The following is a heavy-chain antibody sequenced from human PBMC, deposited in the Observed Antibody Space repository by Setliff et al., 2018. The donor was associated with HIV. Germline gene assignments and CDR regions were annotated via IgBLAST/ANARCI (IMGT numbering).Heavy chain of an antibody. D-gene: IGHD1-26*01. CDR1: PYSISSGYY. CDR3: ARDPWLLGASAGGDNWLDP. J-gene: IGHJ5*02. Sequence: SDTLSLTCSVSPYSISSGYYWGWLRQPPGKGLEWIGCLYYGGNTYYNPSLKSRVAMSIDTSKNEVSLRLKSVTAADTAIYDCARDPWLLGASAGGDNWLDPWGQGTLVTVSS. V-gene: IGHV4-38-2*02. CDR2: LYYGGNT.